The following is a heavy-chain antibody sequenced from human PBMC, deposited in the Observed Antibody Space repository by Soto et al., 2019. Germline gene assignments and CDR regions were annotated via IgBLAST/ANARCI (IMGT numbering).Heavy chain of an antibody. V-gene: IGHV4-4*02. J-gene: IGHJ5*02. CDR3: ARDIVVVVAGYNWFDP. CDR2: IYHSGST. D-gene: IGHD2-15*01. CDR1: GGSISSSNW. Sequence: SETLSLTCAVSGGSISSSNWWSWVRQPPGKGLEWIGEIYHSGSTNYNPSLKSRVTISVDKSKNQFSLKLSSVTAADTAVYYCARDIVVVVAGYNWFDPWGQGTLVTVSS.